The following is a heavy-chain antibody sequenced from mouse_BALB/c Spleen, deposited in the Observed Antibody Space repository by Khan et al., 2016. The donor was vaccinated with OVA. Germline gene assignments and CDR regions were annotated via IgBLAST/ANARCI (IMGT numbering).Heavy chain of an antibody. Sequence: EVELVESGGGLVQPGGSRKLSCAASGFTFSSFGMHWVRQAPEKGLEWVAYISSGSTTIYYAATVKGRFTISRDNPKNTLFLQMTSLRYEDTAMYYCARSAYGYDGGYYYAMDYWGQGTSVTVSS. CDR2: ISSGSTTI. CDR3: ARSAYGYDGGYYYAMDY. D-gene: IGHD2-2*01. V-gene: IGHV5-17*02. CDR1: GFTFSSFG. J-gene: IGHJ4*01.